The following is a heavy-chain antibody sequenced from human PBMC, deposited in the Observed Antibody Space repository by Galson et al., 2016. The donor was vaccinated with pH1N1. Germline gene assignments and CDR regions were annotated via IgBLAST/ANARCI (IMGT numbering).Heavy chain of an antibody. CDR2: INPVFGTT. D-gene: IGHD6-6*01. J-gene: IGHJ3*01. Sequence: SVKVSCKASGATFNSYGIHWVRQAPGKGLKWMGDINPVFGTTNYAQRFQDRVTITAHDMELSGLRSEDTAIYYCATFSSSSSWRSLDVWGQGTTVTVSS. CDR1: GATFNSYG. V-gene: IGHV1-69*13. CDR3: ATFSSSSSWRSLDV.